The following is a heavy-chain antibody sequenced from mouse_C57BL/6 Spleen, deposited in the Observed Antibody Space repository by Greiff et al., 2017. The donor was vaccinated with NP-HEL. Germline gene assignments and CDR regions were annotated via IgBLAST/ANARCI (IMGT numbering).Heavy chain of an antibody. CDR2: IYPGSGST. D-gene: IGHD1-1*01. J-gene: IGHJ3*01. CDR1: GYTFTSYW. V-gene: IGHV1-55*01. Sequence: QVQLQQPGAELVKPGASVKMSCKASGYTFTSYWITWVKQRPGQGLEWIGDIYPGSGSTNYNEKFKSKATLTVDTSSSTAYMQLSSLTSEDSAVYCGARSLYYYGSTFAYWGQGTLVTVSA. CDR3: ARSLYYYGSTFAY.